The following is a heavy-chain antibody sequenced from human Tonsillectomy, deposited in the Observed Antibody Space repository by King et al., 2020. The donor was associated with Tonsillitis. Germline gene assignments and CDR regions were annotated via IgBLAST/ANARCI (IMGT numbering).Heavy chain of an antibody. CDR3: ATYSDYGYYYYYMDV. CDR2: ISYDGSNN. J-gene: IGHJ6*03. V-gene: IGHV3-30-3*01. D-gene: IGHD4-11*01. CDR1: GFTFSSYA. Sequence: QLVESGGGVVQPGRSLRLSCAASGFTFSSYAMHWVRQAPGKGLEWVAVISYDGSNNYYADSVKGRFTISRDNSKNTLYLQMNSLRAEDTAVYYCATYSDYGYYYYYMDVWGKGTTVTVSS.